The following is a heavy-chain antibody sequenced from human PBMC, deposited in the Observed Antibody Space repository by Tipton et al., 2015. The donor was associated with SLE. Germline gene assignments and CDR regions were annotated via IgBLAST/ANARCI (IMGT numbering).Heavy chain of an antibody. V-gene: IGHV4-39*07. CDR3: ARAGGGDSNWFDP. CDR2: IYYSGST. D-gene: IGHD2-21*01. J-gene: IGHJ5*02. Sequence: TLSLTCTVSGGSISSSNYYWGWIRQPPGKGLEWIGSIYYSGSTYYNPSLKSRVTISVDTSKNQFSLKLSSVTAADTAVYYCARAGGGDSNWFDPWGQGTLVTVSS. CDR1: GGSISSSNYY.